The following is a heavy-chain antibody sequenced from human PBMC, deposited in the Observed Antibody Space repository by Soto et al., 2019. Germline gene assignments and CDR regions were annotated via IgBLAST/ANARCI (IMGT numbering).Heavy chain of an antibody. CDR1: GGTFGSDA. D-gene: IGHD3-22*01. CDR2: IIPIFGTT. Sequence: ASVKVSCKASGGTFGSDAITWVRQAPGQGLEWVGRIIPIFGTTNYAQNLQGRVTISADKSTLTSYMELHSPTSDDTALYYCARDRTDSGYYTNWLDPWGQGTQVTVSS. V-gene: IGHV1-69*06. J-gene: IGHJ5*02. CDR3: ARDRTDSGYYTNWLDP.